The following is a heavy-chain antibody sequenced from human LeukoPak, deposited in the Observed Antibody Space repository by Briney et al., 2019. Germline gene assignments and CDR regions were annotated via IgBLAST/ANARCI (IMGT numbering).Heavy chain of an antibody. CDR3: ARTVGGYYDSSGYYFDAFDI. J-gene: IGHJ3*02. Sequence: GGSLRLSCAASGFTFSSYSMNWVRQAPGKGLEWVSSISSSSSYIYYADSVKGRFTISRGNAKNSLYLQMNSLRAEDTAVYYCARTVGGYYDSSGYYFDAFDIWGQGTMVTVSS. V-gene: IGHV3-21*01. D-gene: IGHD3-22*01. CDR1: GFTFSSYS. CDR2: ISSSSSYI.